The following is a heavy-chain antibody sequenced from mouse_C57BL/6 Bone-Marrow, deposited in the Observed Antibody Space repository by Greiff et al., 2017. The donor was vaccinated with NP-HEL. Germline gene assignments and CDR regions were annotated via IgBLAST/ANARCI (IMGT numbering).Heavy chain of an antibody. Sequence: VQLQQPGAELVMPGASVKLSCKASGYTFTSYWMHWVKQRPGQGLEWIGEIDPSDSYTNYNQKFKGKSTLTVDKSSSTAYMQLSSLTSEDSAVYYCARDYDGDFDYWGQGTTLTVSS. J-gene: IGHJ2*01. D-gene: IGHD2-4*01. CDR1: GYTFTSYW. CDR2: IDPSDSYT. CDR3: ARDYDGDFDY. V-gene: IGHV1-69*01.